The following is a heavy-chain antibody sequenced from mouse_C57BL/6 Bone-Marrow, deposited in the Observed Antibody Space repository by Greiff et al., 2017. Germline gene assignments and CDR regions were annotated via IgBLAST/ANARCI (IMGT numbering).Heavy chain of an antibody. Sequence: EVQLQESGGGLVQPKGSLKLSCAASGFSFTTYAMNWVRQAPGKGLEWVARIRSKSNNYATYYADSVKDRFTISRDDSESMLYLKMNNLKAEDTAMYYCVSLHSFAYWGQGTLVTVSA. CDR1: GFSFTTYA. CDR2: IRSKSNNYAT. V-gene: IGHV10-1*01. CDR3: VSLHSFAY. J-gene: IGHJ3*01.